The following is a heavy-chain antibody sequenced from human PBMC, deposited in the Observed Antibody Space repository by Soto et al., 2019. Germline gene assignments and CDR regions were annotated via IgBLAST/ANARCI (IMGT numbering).Heavy chain of an antibody. V-gene: IGHV3-30*03. J-gene: IGHJ4*02. CDR2: ISYDGSNT. CDR1: GVSFNSYD. D-gene: IGHD2-15*01. CDR3: ARISRYCSGGDCHA. Sequence: LRLSCAASGVSFNSYDMHWVRQAPGKGPEWVAIISYDGSNTYYSDSVRGRFTISRDNSKDTLYLQMHSLRSEDTAIYYCARISRYCSGGDCHARGQGTQVTVSS.